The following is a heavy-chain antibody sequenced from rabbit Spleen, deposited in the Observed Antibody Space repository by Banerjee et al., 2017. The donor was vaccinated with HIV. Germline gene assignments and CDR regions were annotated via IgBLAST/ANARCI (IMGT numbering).Heavy chain of an antibody. CDR1: GFSFSDGYY. D-gene: IGHD1-1*01. J-gene: IGHJ4*01. V-gene: IGHV1S40*01. CDR2: IDTNRGSS. Sequence: QSLEESGGDLVKPGASLTLTCTASGFSFSDGYYMCWVRQAPGKGLEWIACIDTNRGSSWYASWAKGRFTISKSTSLNTVTLQMTSLTAADTATYFCARYGGTNGYDMWGPGTLVTVS. CDR3: ARYGGTNGYDM.